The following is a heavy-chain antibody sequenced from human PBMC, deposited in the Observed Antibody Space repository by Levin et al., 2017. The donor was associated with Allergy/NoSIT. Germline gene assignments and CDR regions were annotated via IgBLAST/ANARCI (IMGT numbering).Heavy chain of an antibody. CDR3: TTMPYSSSYYGMDV. D-gene: IGHD6-6*01. J-gene: IGHJ6*02. V-gene: IGHV3-15*01. Sequence: PGGSLRLSCAASGFTFSNAWMSWVRQAPGKGLEWVGRIKSKTDGGTTDYAAPVKGRFTISRDDSKNTLYLQMNSLKTEDTAVYYCTTMPYSSSYYGMDVWGQGTTVTVSS. CDR2: IKSKTDGGTT. CDR1: GFTFSNAW.